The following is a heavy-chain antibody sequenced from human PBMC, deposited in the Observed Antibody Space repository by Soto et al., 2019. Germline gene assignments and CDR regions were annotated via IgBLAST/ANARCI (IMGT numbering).Heavy chain of an antibody. J-gene: IGHJ5*02. V-gene: IGHV1-8*01. CDR3: ARGEAATP. CDR2: MNPNSGYA. CDR1: GYTFTNYD. D-gene: IGHD2-15*01. Sequence: ASVKVSCKASGYTFTNYDINWVRQATGQGLEWMGWMNPNSGYAAYAQKFQGRVTMTRSTSTSTAYMELSSLRSDDTAVYYCARGEAATPWGQGTLVTVSS.